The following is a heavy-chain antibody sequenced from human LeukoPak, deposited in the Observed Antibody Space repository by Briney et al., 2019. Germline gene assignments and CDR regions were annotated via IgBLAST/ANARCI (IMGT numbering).Heavy chain of an antibody. D-gene: IGHD5-12*01. CDR2: VSSGGSTI. J-gene: IGHJ4*02. CDR1: GYTFSRYS. V-gene: IGHV3-48*01. CDR3: ARGEQEMATMSIDY. Sequence: PGGSLRLSCAASGYTFSRYSMNWVRQAPGKGLKWVSYVSSGGSTIYYADSVKGRFTISRDNAKNSLYLQMNSLRADDTAVYYCARGEQEMATMSIDYWGQGTLVTVSS.